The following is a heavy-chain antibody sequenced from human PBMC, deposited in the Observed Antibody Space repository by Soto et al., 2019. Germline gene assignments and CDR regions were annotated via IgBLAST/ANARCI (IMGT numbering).Heavy chain of an antibody. CDR1: GGTFSSYA. CDR3: ARGYDYVWGSYRSHYYYDYGMDV. V-gene: IGHV1-69*01. J-gene: IGHJ6*02. CDR2: IIPIFGTA. Sequence: QVQLVQSGAEVKKPGSSVKVSCKASGGTFSSYAISWVRQAPGQGLEWMGGIIPIFGTANYAQKFQGRVTINAEESTSTADMELSSLRSEDTAVYYCARGYDYVWGSYRSHYYYDYGMDVWGQGTTVTVSS. D-gene: IGHD3-16*02.